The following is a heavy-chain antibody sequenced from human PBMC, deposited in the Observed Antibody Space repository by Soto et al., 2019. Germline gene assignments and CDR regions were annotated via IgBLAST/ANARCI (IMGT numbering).Heavy chain of an antibody. V-gene: IGHV4-30-2*01. J-gene: IGHJ4*02. CDR2: IYHSGST. Sequence: QLQLQESGSGLVKPSQTLSLTCAVSGGSISSGGYSWSWIRQPPGKGLEWIGYIYHSGSTYSNPSLKSRVTISVDRSTNKFSLKLSSVSAADTAVYYCARGGKTVTTFDYWGQGTLVTVSS. CDR1: GGSISSGGYS. CDR3: ARGGKTVTTFDY. D-gene: IGHD4-17*01.